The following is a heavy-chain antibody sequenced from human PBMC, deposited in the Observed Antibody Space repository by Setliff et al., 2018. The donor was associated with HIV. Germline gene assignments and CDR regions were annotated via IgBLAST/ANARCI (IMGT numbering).Heavy chain of an antibody. CDR3: ARVDCSGGSCYSPAY. J-gene: IGHJ4*02. CDR1: GGSISSYY. CDR2: IYYSGST. V-gene: IGHV4-59*01. Sequence: SETLSLTCTVSGGSISSYYWSWIRQPPGKGLEWIGYIYYSGSTNYNPSLESRVTISLDTSKNQFSLNLTSVTAADTAVYYCARVDCSGGSCYSPAYWGQGTLVTVPQ. D-gene: IGHD2-15*01.